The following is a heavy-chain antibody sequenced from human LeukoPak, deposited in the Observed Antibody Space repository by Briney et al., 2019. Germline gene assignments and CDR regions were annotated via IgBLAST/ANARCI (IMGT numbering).Heavy chain of an antibody. J-gene: IGHJ5*02. CDR2: INPNSGGT. CDR1: GYTFTGYY. Sequence: VASVKVSCKASGYTFTGYYMHWVRQAPGQGLEWMGWINPNSGGTNYAQKFQGRVTMTRDTSISTAYMELSRLRSDDTAVYYCARASYYDFWSGYPPRFNWFDPWGQGTLVTVSS. D-gene: IGHD3-3*01. V-gene: IGHV1-2*02. CDR3: ARASYYDFWSGYPPRFNWFDP.